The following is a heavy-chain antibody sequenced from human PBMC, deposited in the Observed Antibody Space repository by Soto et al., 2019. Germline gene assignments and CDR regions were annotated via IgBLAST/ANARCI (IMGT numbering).Heavy chain of an antibody. CDR1: GGSIRSGGYY. D-gene: IGHD4-17*01. Sequence: LSLTCTASGGSIRSGGYYWSWIRQHPGKGLEWIGYIYYSGSTYYNPSLKSRVTISVATSKNQFSLKLSSVTAADTAVYYCARRYGDYFDFWGQGTLVTVSS. CDR3: ARRYGDYFDF. V-gene: IGHV4-31*03. CDR2: IYYSGST. J-gene: IGHJ4*02.